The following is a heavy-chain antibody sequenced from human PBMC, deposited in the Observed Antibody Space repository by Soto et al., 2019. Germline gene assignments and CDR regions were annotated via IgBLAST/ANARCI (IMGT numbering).Heavy chain of an antibody. D-gene: IGHD5-18*01. CDR2: INHSGST. CDR3: ARRGYSYGYGDYGMDV. Sequence: SETLSLTCAVYGGSFSGYYWSWIRQPPGKGLEWIGEINHSGSTNYNPSLKSRVTISVDKSKNQFSLKLSSVTAADTAVYYCARRGYSYGYGDYGMDVWGQGTTVTVS. CDR1: GGSFSGYY. J-gene: IGHJ6*02. V-gene: IGHV4-34*01.